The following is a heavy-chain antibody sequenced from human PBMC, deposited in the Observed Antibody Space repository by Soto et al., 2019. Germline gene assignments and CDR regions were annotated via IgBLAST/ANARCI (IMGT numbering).Heavy chain of an antibody. CDR2: TFHTGST. J-gene: IGHJ4*02. Sequence: QVQLQESGPGLVKPSQTLPLTCTVSGDSITTGNYYWSWIRQRPGKGLEWIGYTFHTGSTHYNPSLQSRPLLAIDTSANQFSLGLRSVTAADTAVYYWARHVYHYYDSRGHIASWGQGTLVTVSS. V-gene: IGHV4-31*03. D-gene: IGHD3-22*01. CDR1: GDSITTGNYY. CDR3: ARHVYHYYDSRGHIAS.